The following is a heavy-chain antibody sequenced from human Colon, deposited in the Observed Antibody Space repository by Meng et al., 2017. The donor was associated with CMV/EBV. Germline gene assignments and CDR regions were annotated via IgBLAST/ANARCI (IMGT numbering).Heavy chain of an antibody. J-gene: IGHJ6*02. Sequence: GGSLRLSCAASGFTFSGSAIHWIRQASGKGLEWVGRIRSKPNDFATEYAESVKGRFTISRDDSNDSAFLQMSSLKVDDTAVYYCAVLAVAEPISYWGQGTTVTVSS. V-gene: IGHV3-73*01. CDR3: AVLAVAEPISY. D-gene: IGHD6-19*01. CDR1: GFTFSGSA. CDR2: IRSKPNDFAT.